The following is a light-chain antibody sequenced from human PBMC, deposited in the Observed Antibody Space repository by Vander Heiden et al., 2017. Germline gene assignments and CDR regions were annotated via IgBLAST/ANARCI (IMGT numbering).Light chain of an antibody. CDR2: SNN. CDR3: TAWDDSLSGPV. V-gene: IGLV1-44*01. Sequence: QSVLTQPPSASGTPGRRVTVSCSGSTSNIGRNTVNWYQQLPGVAPKLLIYSNNQRPSGVPDRFSGSKSGTSASLAISGLQSEDEADYYCTAWDDSLSGPVFGGGTKVTVL. J-gene: IGLJ3*02. CDR1: TSNIGRNT.